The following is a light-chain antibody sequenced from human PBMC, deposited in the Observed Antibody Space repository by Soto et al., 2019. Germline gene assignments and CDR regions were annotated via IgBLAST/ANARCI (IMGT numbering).Light chain of an antibody. Sequence: DLQMTQSPSSVSASVGDRVTISCRASHDVRSWLAWYQQKPGKAPNLLIYGASTLQSGVPSRFSGSGSGTDFTLTISRLQPEDFAIYYCQQANGDPWTFGQGTKVEIK. CDR1: HDVRSW. J-gene: IGKJ1*01. CDR3: QQANGDPWT. V-gene: IGKV1-12*02. CDR2: GAS.